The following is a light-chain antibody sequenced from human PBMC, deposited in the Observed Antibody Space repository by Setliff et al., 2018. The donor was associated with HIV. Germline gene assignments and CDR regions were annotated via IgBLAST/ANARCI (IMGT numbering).Light chain of an antibody. CDR2: YDS. V-gene: IGLV3-21*04. J-gene: IGLJ1*01. Sequence: SYALTQPPSVSVAPGKTARITCGGNNIGSKSVHWYQQKPGQAPVLVIYYDSDRPSGIPERFSGSNSGNTATLTISRVEAGDEADYYCQVWDSSSDHSYVFGTGTKGTVL. CDR3: QVWDSSSDHSYV. CDR1: NIGSKS.